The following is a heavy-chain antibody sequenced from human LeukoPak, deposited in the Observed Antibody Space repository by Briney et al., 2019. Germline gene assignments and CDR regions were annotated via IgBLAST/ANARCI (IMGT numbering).Heavy chain of an antibody. V-gene: IGHV5-51*01. CDR2: IFPGDSDT. CDR1: EYSFATYW. J-gene: IGHJ4*02. CDR3: ASEYCSGGNCYFDY. D-gene: IGHD2-15*01. Sequence: GESLKISCKGSEYSFATYWIGWVRQMPGQGLEWMGIIFPGDSDTRYSPSFQGQVTISADKSISTAYLQWSSLRASDTAIYYCASEYCSGGNCYFDYWGQGTLVTVSS.